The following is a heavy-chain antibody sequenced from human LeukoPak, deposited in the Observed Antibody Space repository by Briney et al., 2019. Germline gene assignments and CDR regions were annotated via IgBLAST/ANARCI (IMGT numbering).Heavy chain of an antibody. V-gene: IGHV4-34*01. CDR2: INHSGST. J-gene: IGHJ4*02. Sequence: TSETLSLTCAVYGGSFSGYYWSWIRQPPGKGLEWIGEINHSGSTNYNPSLKSRVIISVDTSKNQFSLKLSSVTAADTAVYYCARAVGATDYWGQGTLVTVSS. CDR3: ARAVGATDY. D-gene: IGHD1-26*01. CDR1: GGSFSGYY.